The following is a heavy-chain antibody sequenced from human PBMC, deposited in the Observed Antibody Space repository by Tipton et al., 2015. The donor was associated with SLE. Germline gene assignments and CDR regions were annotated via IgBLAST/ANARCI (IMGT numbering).Heavy chain of an antibody. D-gene: IGHD4/OR15-4a*01. CDR2: IYYSGST. Sequence: TLSLTCAVYGGSFSGYYWSWIRQPPGKGLEWIGYIYYSGSTYYNPSLKSRVTISGDTSKKQFSLKLSSVTAADTAVYYCARRLDYDYGMDVWGQGTTVTVSS. V-gene: IGHV4-34*01. J-gene: IGHJ6*02. CDR3: ARRLDYDYGMDV. CDR1: GGSFSGYY.